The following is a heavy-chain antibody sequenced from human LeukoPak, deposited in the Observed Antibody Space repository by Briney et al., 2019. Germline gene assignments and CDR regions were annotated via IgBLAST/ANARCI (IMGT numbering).Heavy chain of an antibody. CDR3: ARETTVVTPGRSDVFDI. J-gene: IGHJ3*02. D-gene: IGHD4-23*01. CDR2: IYYSGST. V-gene: IGHV4-59*11. Sequence: SETLSLTCTVSGGSISSHYWNWIRQPPGKGLEWIGYIYYSGSTNYNPSLKSRVTISVDTSKNQFSLKLCSVTAADTAVYYCARETTVVTPGRSDVFDIWGQGTMVTASS. CDR1: GGSISSHY.